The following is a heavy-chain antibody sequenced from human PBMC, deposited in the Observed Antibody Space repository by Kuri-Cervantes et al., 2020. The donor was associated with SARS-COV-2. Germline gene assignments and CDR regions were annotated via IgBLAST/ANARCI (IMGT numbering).Heavy chain of an antibody. V-gene: IGHV4-4*07. CDR1: GGSISSYY. Sequence: GSLRLSCTVSGGSISSYYWSWIRQPAGKGLEWIGRTYTSGTTNYNPSIKSRVTMSVDTSKNQFSLKLSSVTAADTAVYYCARERYSSGSAFDIWGQGTMVTVSS. J-gene: IGHJ3*02. D-gene: IGHD6-19*01. CDR2: TYTSGTT. CDR3: ARERYSSGSAFDI.